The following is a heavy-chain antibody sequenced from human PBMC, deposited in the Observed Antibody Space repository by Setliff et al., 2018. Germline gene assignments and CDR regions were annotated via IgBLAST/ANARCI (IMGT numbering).Heavy chain of an antibody. D-gene: IGHD3-22*01. J-gene: IGHJ4*02. V-gene: IGHV3-7*01. Sequence: GGSLRLSCAASGFTFSSYAITWVRQAPGKGLEWVANIKEDGSEKYYVDSVKGRFTISRDNAKNSLYLQMNSLRAEDTAVYYCASAYYYDSSGLRGSGYWGQGTLVTSPQ. CDR1: GFTFSSYA. CDR2: IKEDGSEK. CDR3: ASAYYYDSSGLRGSGY.